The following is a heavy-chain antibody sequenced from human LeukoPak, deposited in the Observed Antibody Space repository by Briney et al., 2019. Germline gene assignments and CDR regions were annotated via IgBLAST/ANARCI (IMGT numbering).Heavy chain of an antibody. V-gene: IGHV1-69*04. J-gene: IGHJ4*02. CDR2: IIPILGIA. D-gene: IGHD2-2*01. Sequence: SVKVSCKASGGTFSSYAISWVRQAPGQGLEWMGRIIPILGIANYAQKLQGRVTMTTDTSTSTAYMELRSLRSDDTAVYYCARDLLGYWSSTSCSDYWGQGTLVTVSS. CDR1: GGTFSSYA. CDR3: ARDLLGYWSSTSCSDY.